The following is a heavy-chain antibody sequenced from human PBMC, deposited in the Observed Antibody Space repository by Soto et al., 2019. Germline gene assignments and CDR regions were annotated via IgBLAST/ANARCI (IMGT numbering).Heavy chain of an antibody. V-gene: IGHV3-33*01. CDR1: GFTFSSYG. J-gene: IGHJ6*02. CDR3: ARGGVGAVANYYYGMDV. CDR2: IWYDGSNK. Sequence: QVPLVESGGGVVQPGRSLRLSCAASGFTFSSYGMHWVRQAPGKGLEWVAVIWYDGSNKYYADSVKGRFTISRDNSKNTLYLQMNSLRAEDTAVYYCARGGVGAVANYYYGMDVWGQGTTVTVSS. D-gene: IGHD6-19*01.